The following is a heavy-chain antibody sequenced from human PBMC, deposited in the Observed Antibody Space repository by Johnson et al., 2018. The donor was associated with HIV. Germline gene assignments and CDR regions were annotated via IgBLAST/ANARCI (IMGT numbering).Heavy chain of an antibody. Sequence: EKLVESGGGVVRPGGSLRLSCAASGFTFDDYGMSWVRQAPGKGLEWVSVLYSGGSTYYADSVTGRFTISRDNSKNTLYLQMNSLRAEDTAVYYCAREGAAAGPTDAFDIWGQGTMVTVSS. D-gene: IGHD6-13*01. CDR1: GFTFDDYG. CDR3: AREGAAAGPTDAFDI. J-gene: IGHJ3*02. CDR2: LYSGGST. V-gene: IGHV3-66*01.